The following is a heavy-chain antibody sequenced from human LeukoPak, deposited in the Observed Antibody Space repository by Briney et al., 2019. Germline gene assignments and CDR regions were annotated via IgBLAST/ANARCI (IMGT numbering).Heavy chain of an antibody. CDR2: IYTSGST. CDR3: ARVALGLFDY. V-gene: IGHV4-61*02. Sequence: SETLSLTCTVSGGSISSGSYYWSWIRQPAGKGLEWIGRIYTSGSTNYNPSLKSRVTISVDTSKNQFSLKLSSVTAADTAVYYCARVALGLFDYWGQGTLVTVSS. D-gene: IGHD5-12*01. J-gene: IGHJ4*02. CDR1: GGSISSGSYY.